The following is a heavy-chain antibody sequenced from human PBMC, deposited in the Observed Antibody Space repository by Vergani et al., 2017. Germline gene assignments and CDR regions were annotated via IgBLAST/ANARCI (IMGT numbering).Heavy chain of an antibody. V-gene: IGHV4-4*02. D-gene: IGHD5-24*01. CDR2: INHSGST. CDR3: ARSSRSATPPGWFDP. CDR1: GGSISSSNW. Sequence: QVQLQESGPGLVKPSGTLSLTCAVSGGSISSSNWWSWVRQPPGKGLEWIGEINHSGSTNYNPSLKSRVTISVDTSKNQFSLKLSSVTAADTAVYYCARSSRSATPPGWFDPWGQGTLVTVSS. J-gene: IGHJ5*02.